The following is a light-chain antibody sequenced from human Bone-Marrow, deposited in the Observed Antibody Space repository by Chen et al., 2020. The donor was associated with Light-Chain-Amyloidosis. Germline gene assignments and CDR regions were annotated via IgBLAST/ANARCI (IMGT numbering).Light chain of an antibody. CDR2: EVT. CDR1: SSDVGGDNH. V-gene: IGLV2-14*01. Sequence: QSALTQPASVSGSPGRSITIPCTGTSSDVGGDNHVSWYQQHPDKAPTLMIYEVTNRPSWVPDRFSGSKSDNTASLTISGLQTEDEADYCCSSYTITNTLVFGSGTRVTVL. J-gene: IGLJ1*01. CDR3: SSYTITNTLV.